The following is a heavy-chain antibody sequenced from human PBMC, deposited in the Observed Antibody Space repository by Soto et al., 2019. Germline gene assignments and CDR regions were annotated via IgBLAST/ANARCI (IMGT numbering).Heavy chain of an antibody. D-gene: IGHD2-21*01. CDR3: AKVSVSDYSFDY. J-gene: IGHJ4*02. CDR2: IRNQVNSHST. Sequence: EVQLVESGGGVVQPGGSLRLSCAASGFTFSDHYMDWVRQAPGKGLEWVGRIRNQVNSHSTEYAASVKRRFTISRDDSKNSLDLQMNSLKTEDTAVYYCAKVSVSDYSFDYWGQGILVTVSS. V-gene: IGHV3-72*01. CDR1: GFTFSDHY.